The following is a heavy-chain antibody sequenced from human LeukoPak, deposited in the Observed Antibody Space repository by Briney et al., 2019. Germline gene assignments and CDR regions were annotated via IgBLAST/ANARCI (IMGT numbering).Heavy chain of an antibody. CDR2: IVVGSGNT. D-gene: IGHD2-2*01. CDR1: GFTFTSSA. CDR3: TADSSTSCYGVGECYYYYYGMDV. J-gene: IGHJ6*04. Sequence: SVKVSCKASGFTFTSSAVQWVRQARGQRLEWRGWIVVGSGNTNYAQKFQERVTITSDMSTSTAYMELSSLRSEDTAVYYCTADSSTSCYGVGECYYYYYGMDVWGKGTTVTVSS. V-gene: IGHV1-58*01.